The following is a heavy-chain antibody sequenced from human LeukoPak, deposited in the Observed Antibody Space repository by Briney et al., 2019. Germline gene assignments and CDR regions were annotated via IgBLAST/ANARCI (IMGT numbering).Heavy chain of an antibody. J-gene: IGHJ4*02. CDR3: ARDGVTPVTRYGY. V-gene: IGHV4-34*01. CDR2: IHHSGNT. Sequence: SETLSLTCAVYGGSFSGYYWSWIRQPPGKGLEWIGEIHHSGNTNYNPSLKSRVTISVDKSKNQFSLRLSSVAAADTAVYYCARDGVTPVTRYGYWGQGTLVTVSS. D-gene: IGHD4-17*01. CDR1: GGSFSGYY.